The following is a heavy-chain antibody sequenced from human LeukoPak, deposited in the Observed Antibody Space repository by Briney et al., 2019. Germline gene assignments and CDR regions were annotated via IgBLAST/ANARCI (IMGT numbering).Heavy chain of an antibody. CDR3: ATDRRYCSGGSCYEDWFDP. J-gene: IGHJ5*02. CDR2: VSAYNGNT. V-gene: IGHV1-18*01. D-gene: IGHD2-15*01. Sequence: APMKVSCQASGYTLTSYGISWGRKAPGQGLGWMGLVSAYNGNTNYAQKLQGRVTMTTDTSTSTAYMELRSLRSDDTAVYYCATDRRYCSGGSCYEDWFDPWGQGTLVTVSS. CDR1: GYTLTSYG.